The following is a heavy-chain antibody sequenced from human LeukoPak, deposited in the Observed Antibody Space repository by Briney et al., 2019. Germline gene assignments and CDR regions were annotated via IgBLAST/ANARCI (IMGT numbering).Heavy chain of an antibody. D-gene: IGHD3-3*01. V-gene: IGHV3-23*01. CDR3: AKGPFLEWSSDDAFDI. Sequence: GGSLRLSCAASGLTFSSYAMSWVRQAPGKGLEWVSAISGSGGSTYYADSVKGRFTISRDNSKNTLYLQMNSLRAEDTAVYYCAKGPFLEWSSDDAFDIWGQGTMVTVSS. CDR1: GLTFSSYA. CDR2: ISGSGGST. J-gene: IGHJ3*02.